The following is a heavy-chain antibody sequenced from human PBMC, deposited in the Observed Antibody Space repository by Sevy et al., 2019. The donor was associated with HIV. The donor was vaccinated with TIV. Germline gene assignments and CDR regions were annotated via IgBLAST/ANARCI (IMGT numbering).Heavy chain of an antibody. D-gene: IGHD2-15*01. CDR1: GFTFSSYA. CDR3: ARVVAYCSGGSCFPGYYYGMDV. J-gene: IGHJ6*02. CDR2: ISGSGGST. V-gene: IGHV3-23*01. Sequence: GGSLRLSCAASGFTFSSYAMSWVRQAPGKGLEWVSAISGSGGSTYYADSMKGRFTISRDNAKNSLYLQMNSLRAEDTAVYYCARVVAYCSGGSCFPGYYYGMDVWGQGTTVTVSS.